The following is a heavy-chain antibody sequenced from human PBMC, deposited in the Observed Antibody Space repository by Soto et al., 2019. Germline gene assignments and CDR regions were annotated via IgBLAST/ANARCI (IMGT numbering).Heavy chain of an antibody. J-gene: IGHJ4*02. CDR2: ISYDGSNK. V-gene: IGHV3-30*18. CDR1: GFTFSSYG. D-gene: IGHD3-22*01. Sequence: GGSLRLSCAASGFTFSSYGMHWVRQAPGKGLEWVAVISYDGSNKYYADSAKGRFTISRDNSKNTLYLQMNSLRAEDTAVYYCANRGFNYDSSGYPFDYWGQGTLVTVSS. CDR3: ANRGFNYDSSGYPFDY.